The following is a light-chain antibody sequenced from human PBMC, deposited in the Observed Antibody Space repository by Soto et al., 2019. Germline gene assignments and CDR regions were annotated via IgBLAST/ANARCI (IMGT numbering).Light chain of an antibody. J-gene: IGKJ5*01. V-gene: IGKV3-11*01. CDR3: QQRSNWPIT. CDR1: QSVSKY. Sequence: SPATLSLSPGERVTLSCRTSQSVSKYFAWYQQKTDRAPRLLIYDASSRATGISARFIGSGSGTDFTLTFSSLEPEDFAIYYCQQRSNWPITFGQGTRLAIK. CDR2: DAS.